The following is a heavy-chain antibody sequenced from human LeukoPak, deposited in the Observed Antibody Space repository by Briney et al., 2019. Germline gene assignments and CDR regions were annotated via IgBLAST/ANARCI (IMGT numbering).Heavy chain of an antibody. CDR2: INWNSDTK. Sequence: GESLRLSCVGSGFAFHNYAMHWGRRPPGKGLEWVSAINWNSDTKAYADSVKGRFTISRDRARNSLYLQMDSLRPEDTALYYCAKDTGGNGAYFYAMDVWGQGTSVTVSS. D-gene: IGHD4-23*01. J-gene: IGHJ6*02. CDR1: GFAFHNYA. CDR3: AKDTGGNGAYFYAMDV. V-gene: IGHV3-9*01.